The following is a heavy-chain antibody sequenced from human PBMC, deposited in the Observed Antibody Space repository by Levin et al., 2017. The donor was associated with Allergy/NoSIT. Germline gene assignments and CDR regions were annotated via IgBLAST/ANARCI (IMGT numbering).Heavy chain of an antibody. CDR3: ARLQTKGYSSGWYEGRNAFDS. D-gene: IGHD6-19*01. V-gene: IGHV5-51*01. CDR1: GYSFTSYW. Sequence: GESLKISCKGSGYSFTSYWIGWVRQMPGKGLEWMGIIYPGDSDTRYSPSFQGQVTISADKSISTAYLQWSSLKASDTAMYYCARLQTKGYSSGWYEGRNAFDSWGQGTMVTVSS. J-gene: IGHJ3*02. CDR2: IYPGDSDT.